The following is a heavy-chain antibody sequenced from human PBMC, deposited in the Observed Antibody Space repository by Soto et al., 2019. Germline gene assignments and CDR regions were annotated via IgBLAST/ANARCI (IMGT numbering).Heavy chain of an antibody. Sequence: SETLAVTCAFSDGSISSSNWRSWFRQPPGKGLGWIGEIYHSGSTNYNPSLKSRVTISVDKSKNQFSLKLSSVTAADTAVYYCARVGCSSTSCYSDYYYGMDVWGQGTTVTVSS. V-gene: IGHV4-4*02. J-gene: IGHJ6*01. CDR1: DGSISSSNW. CDR2: IYHSGST. CDR3: ARVGCSSTSCYSDYYYGMDV. D-gene: IGHD2-2*02.